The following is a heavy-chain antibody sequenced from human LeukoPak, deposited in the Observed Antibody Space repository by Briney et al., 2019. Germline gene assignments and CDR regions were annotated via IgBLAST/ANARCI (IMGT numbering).Heavy chain of an antibody. J-gene: IGHJ4*02. CDR1: GFTFSYYA. CDR3: AKKGYCSDTSCNNGFDY. V-gene: IGHV3-23*01. CDR2: LSGSGGST. Sequence: GGSLRVSCAASGFTFSYYAMNWVRQAPGKGLEWVSTLSGSGGSTYYANSVKGRFTISRDNSKNTLYLQMDSLRAEDTAVYYCAKKGYCSDTSCNNGFDYWGQGTLVTVSS. D-gene: IGHD2-2*01.